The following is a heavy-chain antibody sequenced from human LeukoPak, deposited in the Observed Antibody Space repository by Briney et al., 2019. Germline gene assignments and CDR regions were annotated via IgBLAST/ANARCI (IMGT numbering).Heavy chain of an antibody. CDR3: ARDHGLRFLEWKTFDY. CDR1: GFTFSDFY. J-gene: IGHJ4*02. D-gene: IGHD3-3*01. V-gene: IGHV3-11*04. CDR2: ISSSGSTI. Sequence: GGSLRLSCAASGFTFSDFYVSWIRQAPGKGLEWVSYISSSGSTIYYADSVKGRFTISRDNAKNSLYLQMNSLRAEDTAVYYCARDHGLRFLEWKTFDYWGQGTLVTVSS.